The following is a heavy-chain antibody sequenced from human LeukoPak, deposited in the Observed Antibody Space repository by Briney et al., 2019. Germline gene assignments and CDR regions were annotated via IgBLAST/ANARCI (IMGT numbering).Heavy chain of an antibody. CDR3: ARVSVDIVATVNDAFGI. CDR1: GYTFTSYD. J-gene: IGHJ3*02. Sequence: ASVKVSCKASGYTFTSYDINWVRQATGQGLEWMGWMNPNSGNTGYAQKFQGRVTMTRNTSISTAYMELSSLRSEDTAVYYCARVSVDIVATVNDAFGIWGQGTMVTVSS. CDR2: MNPNSGNT. D-gene: IGHD5-12*01. V-gene: IGHV1-8*01.